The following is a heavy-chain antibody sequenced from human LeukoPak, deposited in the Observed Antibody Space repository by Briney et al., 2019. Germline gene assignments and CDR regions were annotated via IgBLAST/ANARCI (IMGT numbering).Heavy chain of an antibody. CDR1: GYTFTSYD. CDR2: MNPNSGNT. J-gene: IGHJ4*02. Sequence: ASVKVSCKASGYTFTSYDINWVRQATGQGLEWMGWMNPNSGNTGYAQKFQGRVTMTRDTSISTAYMELSRLRSDDTAVYYCARDLDTIFGVVSDYWGQGTLVTVSS. V-gene: IGHV1-8*01. CDR3: ARDLDTIFGVVSDY. D-gene: IGHD3-3*01.